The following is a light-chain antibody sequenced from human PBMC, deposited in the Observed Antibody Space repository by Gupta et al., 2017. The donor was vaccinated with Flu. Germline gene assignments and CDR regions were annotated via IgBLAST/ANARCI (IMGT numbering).Light chain of an antibody. J-gene: IGKJ1*01. CDR2: EAS. V-gene: IGKV1-5*03. CDR1: QNIHNC. CDR3: QQYNSLWT. Sequence: GDRVTITCRASQNIHNCLAWYQQKSGKAPKVLIYEASTLESGVPSRFSGRGSGTEFTLTIDSLQPDDFAIYYCQQYNSLWTFGQGTKLEIE.